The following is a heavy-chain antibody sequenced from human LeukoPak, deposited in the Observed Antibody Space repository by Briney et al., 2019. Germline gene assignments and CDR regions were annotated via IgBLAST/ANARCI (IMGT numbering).Heavy chain of an antibody. CDR1: GYTFTGYY. CDR3: ARGGHSSNDAFDI. Sequence: ASVKVSCKASGYTFTGYYMHWVRQAPGQGLEWMGWINPNSGGTNYAQKFQGWVTMTRDTSISTAYMELSRLRSDDTAVYYCARGGHSSNDAFDIWRQGTMVTVSS. J-gene: IGHJ3*02. D-gene: IGHD6-13*01. V-gene: IGHV1-2*04. CDR2: INPNSGGT.